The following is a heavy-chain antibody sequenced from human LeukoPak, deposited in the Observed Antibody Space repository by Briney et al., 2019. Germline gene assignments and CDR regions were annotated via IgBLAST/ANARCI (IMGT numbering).Heavy chain of an antibody. CDR3: ARGPHRSGWLLSSYYYGMDV. V-gene: IGHV4-30-4*01. J-gene: IGHJ6*02. CDR1: GGSISSGDYY. D-gene: IGHD3-9*01. Sequence: PSQTLSLTCTVSGGSISSGDYYWSWIRQPPGKGLEWIGYIYYSGSTYYNPSLKSRVTISVDTSKNQFSLKLSSVTAADTAVYYCARGPHRSGWLLSSYYYGMDVWGQGTTVTVSS. CDR2: IYYSGST.